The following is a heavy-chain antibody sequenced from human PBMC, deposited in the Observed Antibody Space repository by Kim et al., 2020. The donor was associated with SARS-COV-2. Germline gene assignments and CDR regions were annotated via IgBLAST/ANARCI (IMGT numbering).Heavy chain of an antibody. D-gene: IGHD3-22*01. CDR3: ASFWHYYVSSVYYYPYYYYGMDV. J-gene: IGHJ6*02. CDR2: ISSSSSYI. CDR1: GFTFSSYS. Sequence: GGSLRLSCAASGFTFSSYSMNWVRQAPGNGLEWVSSISSSSSYINYADSVKGRFTISRDNAKNSLYLQMNSLRAEDTAVYYCASFWHYYVSSVYYYPYYYYGMDVWGQGTPVTVSS. V-gene: IGHV3-21*01.